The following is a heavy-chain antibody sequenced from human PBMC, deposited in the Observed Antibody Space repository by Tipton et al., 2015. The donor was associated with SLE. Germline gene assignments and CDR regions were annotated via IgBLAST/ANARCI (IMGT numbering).Heavy chain of an antibody. CDR1: GFSFSNYN. CDR3: ARDRSFDDAFDI. D-gene: IGHD3-9*01. V-gene: IGHV3-69-1*01. CDR2: SSSSGHI. Sequence: SLRLSCAASGFSFSNYNINWVRQAPGKGLEWVSCSSSSGHIYYGDSVKGRFTVSRDNGKSSLSLQMSSLRVEDTAVYYCARDRSFDDAFDIWGHGTAVTVSS. J-gene: IGHJ3*02.